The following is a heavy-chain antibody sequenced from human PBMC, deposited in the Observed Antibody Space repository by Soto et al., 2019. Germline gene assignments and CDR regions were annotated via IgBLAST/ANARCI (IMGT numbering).Heavy chain of an antibody. J-gene: IGHJ4*02. CDR1: GGSIGSGGYY. CDR3: ARSPGYYFDF. CDR2: IYYSGIT. V-gene: IGHV4-31*02. Sequence: PSETLSLTXTVSGGSIGSGGYYWSWIRQHPGKGLEWIGYIYYSGITYYNPSLKSRVTISVDTSKNQFSLKLSSVTAADTAVYYCARSPGYYFDFWGRGTLVTVSA.